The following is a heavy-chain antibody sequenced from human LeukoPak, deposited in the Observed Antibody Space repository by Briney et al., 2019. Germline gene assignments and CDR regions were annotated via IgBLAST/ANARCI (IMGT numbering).Heavy chain of an antibody. CDR1: GGSIGSGAYY. CDR3: ARDNRGLISEYYFDY. J-gene: IGHJ4*02. Sequence: SETLSLTCTVSGGSIGSGAYYWTWIRQPPGKGLEWIGYIYHSGHTYYGPSLKSRVTISVDRSKTRFSLRLTSVTAADTAMYYCARDNRGLISEYYFDYWGQGTLVTVSS. D-gene: IGHD2/OR15-2a*01. CDR2: IYHSGHT. V-gene: IGHV4-30-2*01.